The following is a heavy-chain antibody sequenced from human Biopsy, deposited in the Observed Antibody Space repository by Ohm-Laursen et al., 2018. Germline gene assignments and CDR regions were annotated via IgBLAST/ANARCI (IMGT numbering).Heavy chain of an antibody. CDR3: VKDKSYTSFDL. V-gene: IGHV3-20*01. CDR2: LTWNGGTT. CDR1: GFTFSDHG. D-gene: IGHD1-26*01. Sequence: SLRLSCIASGFTFSDHGMNWVRQAPGKGLEWVSGLTWNGGTTGYADSVKGRFTISRDNAKSSLYLQMNSLRAEDTALYHCVKDKSYTSFDLWGRGTMVTVSS. J-gene: IGHJ3*01.